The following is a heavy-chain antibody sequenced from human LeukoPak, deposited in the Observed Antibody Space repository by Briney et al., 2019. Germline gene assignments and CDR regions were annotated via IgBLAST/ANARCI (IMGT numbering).Heavy chain of an antibody. V-gene: IGHV4-4*07. CDR3: ARGDSGYDFGL. CDR1: GGSISSYF. CDR2: IYRSANT. J-gene: IGHJ5*02. Sequence: SETLSLTCTVSGGSISSYFRSWIRQPAGKGLEWIGRIYRSANTHYNPSLKSRVSMSVDTSKNQFSLKLSSVTAADTAVYFCARGDSGYDFGLWGQGTLVTVSS. D-gene: IGHD5-12*01.